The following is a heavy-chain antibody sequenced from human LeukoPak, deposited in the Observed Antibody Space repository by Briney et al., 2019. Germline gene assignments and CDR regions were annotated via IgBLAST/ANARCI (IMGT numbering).Heavy chain of an antibody. J-gene: IGHJ4*02. V-gene: IGHV3-23*01. CDR1: GFTFSSCT. CDR3: AKDLIASNFDY. D-gene: IGHD2-8*01. CDR2: ISGSGGST. Sequence: GGSLRLSCAASGFTFSSCTMNWVRQAPGKGLEWVSGISGSGGSTYYADSVKGHFTISRDNSKNTLYLQMNSLRAEDTAIYYCAKDLIASNFDYWGQGTLVTVSS.